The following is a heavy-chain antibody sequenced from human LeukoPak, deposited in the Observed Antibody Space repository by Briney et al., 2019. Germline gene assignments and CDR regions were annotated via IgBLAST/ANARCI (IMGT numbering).Heavy chain of an antibody. V-gene: IGHV3-21*01. Sequence: GGSLRLSCRGSGFIYGNYWMTWVRQAPGKGLEWVSSISSSSSYIYYADSVKGRFTISRDNAKNSLYLQMNSLRAEDTAVYYCARPGQQWLAYFDYWGQGTLVTVSS. CDR3: ARPGQQWLAYFDY. CDR1: GFIYGNYW. CDR2: ISSSSSYI. D-gene: IGHD6-19*01. J-gene: IGHJ4*02.